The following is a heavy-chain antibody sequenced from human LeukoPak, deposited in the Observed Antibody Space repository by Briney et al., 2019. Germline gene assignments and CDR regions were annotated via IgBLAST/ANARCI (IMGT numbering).Heavy chain of an antibody. V-gene: IGHV4-34*01. CDR1: GGSFSGSY. CDR3: ARVSISLFGVVTAHFDS. Sequence: SQTLSLTCGVSGGSFSGSYWGRIRQPPGKGLEWIGEINLSGSTNYNSSLTSRVNISLDTSKNQFSLNLRSVTTADTAVYYCARVSISLFGVVTAHFDSWGQGTLVAVSS. J-gene: IGHJ4*02. CDR2: INLSGST. D-gene: IGHD3-3*01.